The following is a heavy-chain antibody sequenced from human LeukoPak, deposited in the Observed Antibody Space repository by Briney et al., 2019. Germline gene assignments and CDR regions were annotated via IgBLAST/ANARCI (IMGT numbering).Heavy chain of an antibody. D-gene: IGHD3-3*01. CDR2: IYTSGST. J-gene: IGHJ4*02. V-gene: IGHV4-61*05. Sequence: SVTLSLTCTISGSSISSSSYYWGWIRQPPGKGLEWIGRIYTSGSTNYNPSLKSRVTMSVDTSKNQFSLKLSSVTAADTAVYYCERGGYYDFWSGYYMIDYFDYWGQGTLVTVSS. CDR1: GSSISSSSYY. CDR3: ERGGYYDFWSGYYMIDYFDY.